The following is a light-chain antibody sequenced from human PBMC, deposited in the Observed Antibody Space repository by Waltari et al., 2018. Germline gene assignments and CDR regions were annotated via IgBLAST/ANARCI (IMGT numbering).Light chain of an antibody. V-gene: IGKV3-11*01. Sequence: EIVLTQSPATLSLSPGERPTFSCRASQSVRTYLAWYQQKPGQAPRLLIYDASNRAAGIPARFSGGGSGTDFTLTISSLQPEDFALYYCQQRYNLPGGAFGGGTRVEI. J-gene: IGKJ4*01. CDR3: QQRYNLPGGA. CDR2: DAS. CDR1: QSVRTY.